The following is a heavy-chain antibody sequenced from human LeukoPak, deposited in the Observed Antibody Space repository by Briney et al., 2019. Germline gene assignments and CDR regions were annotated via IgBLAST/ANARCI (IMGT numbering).Heavy chain of an antibody. CDR2: INHSGST. D-gene: IGHD6-13*01. CDR1: GGSFSGYY. CDR3: ARGLGSISSWSPVDI. V-gene: IGHV4-34*01. Sequence: PSETLSLTCAVYGGSFSGYYWSWIRQPPGKGLEWIGEINHSGSTNYNPSLKSRVTISVDTSKNQFSLKLSSVTAADTAVYYCARGLGSISSWSPVDICGQGTMVTVSS. J-gene: IGHJ3*02.